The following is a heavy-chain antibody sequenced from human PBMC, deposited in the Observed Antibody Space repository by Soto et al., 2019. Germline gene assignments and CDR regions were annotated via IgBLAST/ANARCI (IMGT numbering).Heavy chain of an antibody. D-gene: IGHD6-13*01. Sequence: SETLSLTCTVSGGSISSSSYYWGWIRQPPGKGLEWIGSIYYSGSTYYNPSLKSRVTISVDTSKNQFSLKLSSVTAADTAVYYCARGTSQQLVPFYFDYWGQGTLVTVSS. V-gene: IGHV4-39*01. CDR2: IYYSGST. J-gene: IGHJ4*02. CDR3: ARGTSQQLVPFYFDY. CDR1: GGSISSSSYY.